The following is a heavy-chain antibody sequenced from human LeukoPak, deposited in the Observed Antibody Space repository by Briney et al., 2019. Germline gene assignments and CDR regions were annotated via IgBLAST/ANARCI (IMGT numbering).Heavy chain of an antibody. CDR1: GGSVSSYY. Sequence: PSETLSLTCTVSGGSVSSYYWSWIRQPPGKELEWVGYIYYSGSTNYNPSLKSRVTISVDTPKNQFSLKLTSVTAADTAVYYCARQRYFDLWGRGTLVTVSS. CDR3: ARQRYFDL. V-gene: IGHV4-59*08. J-gene: IGHJ2*01. CDR2: IYYSGST.